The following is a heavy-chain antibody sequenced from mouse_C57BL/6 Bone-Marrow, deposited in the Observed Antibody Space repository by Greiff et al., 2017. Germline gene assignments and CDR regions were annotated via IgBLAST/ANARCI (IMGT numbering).Heavy chain of an antibody. V-gene: IGHV1-72*01. CDR2: IDPNSGGT. Sequence: QVQLKQPGAELVKPGASVKLSCKASGYTFTSYWMHWVKQRPGRGLEWIGRIDPNSGGTKYNEEFKSKATLTVDKPSSTAYMQLSSLTSEDSAVYYCARSGDYYSNYLAWFAYWGQGTLVTVSA. CDR1: GYTFTSYW. CDR3: ARSGDYYSNYLAWFAY. J-gene: IGHJ3*01. D-gene: IGHD2-5*01.